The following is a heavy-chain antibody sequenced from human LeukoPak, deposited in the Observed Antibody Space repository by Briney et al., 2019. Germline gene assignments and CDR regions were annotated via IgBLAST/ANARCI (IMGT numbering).Heavy chain of an antibody. D-gene: IGHD3-10*01. V-gene: IGHV1-8*03. CDR3: ARGEGGGDYYRSLAY. Sequence: ASVKVSCKASGYTFTSYDINWVRQATGQGLEWMGWMNPNSGNTGYAQKFQGRVTITRNISITTAYMELSSLRPDDTAVDSCARGEGGGDYYRSLAYCGQGTLVTVSS. CDR2: MNPNSGNT. J-gene: IGHJ4*02. CDR1: GYTFTSYD.